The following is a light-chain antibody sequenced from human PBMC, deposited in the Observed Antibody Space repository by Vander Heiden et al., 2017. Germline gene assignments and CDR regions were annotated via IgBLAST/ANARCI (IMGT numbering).Light chain of an antibody. CDR2: KAS. V-gene: IGKV1-5*03. Sequence: DIQTTQPPSTLAASVGDRVTITCRASQNINNWLAWYQQRPGKAPKLLIYKASTLESGVASRFSGSGSGTEFTLTISSLQPDDFATYYCHQYNSYSPSTFGQGTQVEIK. CDR3: HQYNSYSPST. J-gene: IGKJ1*01. CDR1: QNINNW.